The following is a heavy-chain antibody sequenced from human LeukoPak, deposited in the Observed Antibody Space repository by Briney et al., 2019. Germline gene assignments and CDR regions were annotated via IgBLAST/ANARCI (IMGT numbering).Heavy chain of an antibody. CDR3: ARLRYYDSSGYGPDFDY. V-gene: IGHV5-51*01. CDR1: GYRFTSYW. Sequence: GESLQISGKGSGYRFTSYWIGWVRQLPGKGLEWMGIIYPGDSDTRYSPSFQGQVTISADKSISTAYLQWSSLKASDTAMYYCARLRYYDSSGYGPDFDYWGQGTLVTVSS. CDR2: IYPGDSDT. J-gene: IGHJ4*02. D-gene: IGHD3-22*01.